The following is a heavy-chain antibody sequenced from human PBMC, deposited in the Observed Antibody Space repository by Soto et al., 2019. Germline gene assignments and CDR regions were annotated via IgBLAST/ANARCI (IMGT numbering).Heavy chain of an antibody. J-gene: IGHJ5*02. CDR3: ARAGSGSFYHWLDP. D-gene: IGHD3-10*01. CDR2: INPSGGSA. CDR1: GYIFINYY. V-gene: IGHV1-46*01. Sequence: SAQVSYKGSGYIFINYYMHWVRQAPGQGLEWMGIINPSGGSATYSQKFQGRVTMTRDTSTSTVYMELSSLRSEDSAVYYCARAGSGSFYHWLDPWGQGTLVTVSS.